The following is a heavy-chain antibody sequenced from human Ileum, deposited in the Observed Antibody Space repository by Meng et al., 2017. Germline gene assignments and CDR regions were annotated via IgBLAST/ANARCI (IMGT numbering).Heavy chain of an antibody. J-gene: IGHJ4*02. Sequence: QGQLQQWGAGLLKPSETLALTCAVDGGSFSGYYWSWIRQPPGKGLEWIGEINHSGSTNYNPSLKSRVTISVDTSKNQFSLKLSSVTAADTAVYYCARGWYYDYVWGSYRDHMFDYWGQGTLVTVSS. CDR3: ARGWYYDYVWGSYRDHMFDY. CDR2: INHSGST. V-gene: IGHV4-34*01. CDR1: GGSFSGYY. D-gene: IGHD3-16*02.